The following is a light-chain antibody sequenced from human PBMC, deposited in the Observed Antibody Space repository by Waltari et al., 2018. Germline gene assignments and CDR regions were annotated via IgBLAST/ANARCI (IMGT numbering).Light chain of an antibody. J-gene: IGKJ1*01. CDR2: GAS. V-gene: IGKV3-20*01. CDR1: QSVSRA. CDR3: QHYVKLPVT. Sequence: EIVLTQSPGTLSLSPGERAHLSCRASQSVSRALAWYQQKPGQAPRLLIYGASTRATGVPDRFSGSGSGTDFSLTISSLEPEDFAVYYCQHYVKLPVTYGQGTKVEI.